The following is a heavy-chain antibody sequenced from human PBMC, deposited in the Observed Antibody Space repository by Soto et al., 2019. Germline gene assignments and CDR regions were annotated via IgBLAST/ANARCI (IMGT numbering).Heavy chain of an antibody. CDR2: IYRSGTT. V-gene: IGHV4-4*02. CDR3: ARDDHGDDFDL. CDR1: GGSISSSNW. D-gene: IGHD4-17*01. Sequence: QVQLQESGPGLVEPSGTLSLTCAVSGGSISSSNWWSWVRQPPGKGLEWIGEIYRSGTTNYNPSLKSRFTISVDESKNQCSLKLRSVTAADTAVYYCARDDHGDDFDLWGRGTLVTVSS. J-gene: IGHJ2*01.